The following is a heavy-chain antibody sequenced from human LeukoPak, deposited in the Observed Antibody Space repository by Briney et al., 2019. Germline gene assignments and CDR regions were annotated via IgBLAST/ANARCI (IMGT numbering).Heavy chain of an antibody. CDR1: GGSIRSTNW. J-gene: IGHJ4*02. V-gene: IGHV4/OR15-8*02. CDR3: SRESGAFCPFGY. Sequence: SETLSLPCGVPGGSIRSTNWWSWVRQPPGQGLEWIGEISLSGQTNFNPSLNGRVTMSLDESRNQLSLKLTSVTAADTAIYYCSRESGAFCPFGYWGQGTLVIV. D-gene: IGHD1-26*01. CDR2: ISLSGQT.